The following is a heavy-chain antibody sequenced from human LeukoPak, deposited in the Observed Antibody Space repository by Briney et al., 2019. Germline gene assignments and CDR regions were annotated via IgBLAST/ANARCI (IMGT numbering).Heavy chain of an antibody. V-gene: IGHV4-34*01. J-gene: IGHJ4*02. CDR2: INHSGST. CDR1: GGSFSGYY. CDR3: GRDGYNYFDY. Sequence: PSETLSLTCAVYGGSFSGYYWSWIRQPPGKGLEWIGEINHSGSTNYNPSLKSRVTISVDTSKNQFSLKLSSVTAADTAVYYCGRDGYNYFDYWGQGTLVTVSS. D-gene: IGHD5-24*01.